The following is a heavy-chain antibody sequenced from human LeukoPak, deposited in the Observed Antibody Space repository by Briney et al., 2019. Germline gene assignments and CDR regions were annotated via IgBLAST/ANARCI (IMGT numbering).Heavy chain of an antibody. CDR1: GYSFTSYW. J-gene: IGHJ4*02. Sequence: GESLKISCKGSGYSFTSYWIGWVRQMPGKGLGWMGIIYPGDSDTRYSPSFQGQVTISADKSISTAYLQWSSLKASDTAMYYCARRVTVRGYCSCWVDYWGQGTLVTVSS. V-gene: IGHV5-51*01. D-gene: IGHD6-13*01. CDR3: ARRVTVRGYCSCWVDY. CDR2: IYPGDSDT.